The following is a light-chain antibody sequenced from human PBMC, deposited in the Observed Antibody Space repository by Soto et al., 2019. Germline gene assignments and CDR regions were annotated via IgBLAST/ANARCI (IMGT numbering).Light chain of an antibody. CDR3: QQYNHHSSVT. CDR2: KAS. CDR1: HYISNW. J-gene: IGKJ4*01. V-gene: IGKV1-5*03. Sequence: DIQMTQSPSTLSASVGDRVTITCRASHYISNWLAWYQQKPGKAPNLLIYKASSLESGVPSRFSGSGSGTEFTLTISSLQPDDFATYYCQQYNHHSSVTFGGGTKVEIK.